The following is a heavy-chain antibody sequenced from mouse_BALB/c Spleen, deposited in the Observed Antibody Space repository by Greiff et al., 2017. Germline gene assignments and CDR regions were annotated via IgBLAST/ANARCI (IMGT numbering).Heavy chain of an antibody. V-gene: IGHV3-8*02. CDR2: ISYSGST. D-gene: IGHD3-2*01. CDR3: ARYPDSSGYYYAMDY. CDR1: GDSITSGY. J-gene: IGHJ4*01. Sequence: EVNVVESGPSLVKPSQTLSLTCSVTGDSITSGYWNWIRKFPGNKLEYMGYISYSGSTYYNPSLKSRISITRDTSKNQYYLQLNSVTTEDTATYYCARYPDSSGYYYAMDYWGQGTSVTVSS.